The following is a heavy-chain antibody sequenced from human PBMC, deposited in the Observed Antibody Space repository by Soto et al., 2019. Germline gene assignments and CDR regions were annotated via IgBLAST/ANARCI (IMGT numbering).Heavy chain of an antibody. J-gene: IGHJ4*02. CDR1: GGSFSGYY. CDR3: ARGHAPSLGAGPVFHY. CDR2: SNHSGSS. D-gene: IGHD6-19*01. V-gene: IGHV4-34*01. Sequence: QVQLQQWGAGLLKPSETLSLTSAVYGGSFSGYYWSWIRQTPGTGLEWIGESNHSGSSRSNPSVKSRVTISVATSKNHFSLKLSSVTAADTAVYSCARGHAPSLGAGPVFHYWGQGTLVTVSS.